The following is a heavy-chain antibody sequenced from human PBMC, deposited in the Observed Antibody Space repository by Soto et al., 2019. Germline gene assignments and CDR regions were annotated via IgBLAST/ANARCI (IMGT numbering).Heavy chain of an antibody. CDR2: IYYSGST. Sequence: QVQLQESGPGLVKPSQTLSLTCTVSGGSINSGGYYWSWIRQHPGKGLEWIGYIYYSGSTNYNPSLKIRVTKSVDTSKSHFSLRLSSVTAADTAVYYGARDRARAAVPYRGDLGAFDSWGQGTMVTVSS. D-gene: IGHD3-16*01. CDR3: ARDRARAAVPYRGDLGAFDS. CDR1: GGSINSGGYY. V-gene: IGHV4-31*03. J-gene: IGHJ3*02.